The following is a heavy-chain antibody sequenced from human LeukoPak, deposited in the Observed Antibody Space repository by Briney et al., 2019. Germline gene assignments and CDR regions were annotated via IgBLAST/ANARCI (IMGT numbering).Heavy chain of an antibody. CDR1: GGSVSSYY. J-gene: IGHJ6*03. V-gene: IGHV4-59*02. Sequence: PSETLSLTCTVSGGSVSSYYWNWIRQPPGKGLEWIGYSSYSGSTNYNPSLKSRVTISVDTSKNQLSLRLSSVTAADTAVYYCARGDYYYMDVWGKGTTVTVPS. CDR3: ARGDYYYMDV. CDR2: SSYSGST. D-gene: IGHD1-26*01.